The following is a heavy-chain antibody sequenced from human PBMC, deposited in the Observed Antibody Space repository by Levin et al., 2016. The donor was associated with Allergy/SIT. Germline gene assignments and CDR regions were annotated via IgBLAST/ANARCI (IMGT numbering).Heavy chain of an antibody. Sequence: WVRQAPGQRLEWMGWIDGGNGNTKYSQNFQGRVTITRDTSASTAHMELSSLRSEDTAVYYCAVTARPWDPYLDYYYYYMDVWGKGTTVTVSS. CDR3: AVTARPWDPYLDYYYYYMDV. D-gene: IGHD6-6*01. J-gene: IGHJ6*03. V-gene: IGHV1-3*01. CDR2: IDGGNGNT.